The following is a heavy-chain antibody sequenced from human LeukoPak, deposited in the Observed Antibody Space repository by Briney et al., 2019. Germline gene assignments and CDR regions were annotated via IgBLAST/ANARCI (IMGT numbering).Heavy chain of an antibody. Sequence: GGSLRLSCAASGFTFSSYSMNWVRQAPGKGLEWVSSISSSSSYIYYADLVKGRFTISRDNAKNSLYLQMNSLRAEDTAVYYCARDRGGYGDYVFAFDIWGQGTMVTVSS. D-gene: IGHD4-17*01. CDR2: ISSSSSYI. J-gene: IGHJ3*02. V-gene: IGHV3-21*01. CDR1: GFTFSSYS. CDR3: ARDRGGYGDYVFAFDI.